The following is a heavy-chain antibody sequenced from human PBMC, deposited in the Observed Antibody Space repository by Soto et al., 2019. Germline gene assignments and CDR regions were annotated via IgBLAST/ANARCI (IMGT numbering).Heavy chain of an antibody. CDR3: ARSIGGSSYYPPDY. CDR2: MANDGSYQ. J-gene: IGHJ4*02. Sequence: QVQLVESGGGVVQPGGSLRLSCATSGFIFSTYGMQWVRQSPGEGLEWVAVMANDGSYQYYADSVKGRFTISRDNSKNTLYPQMDSLRREDTAVYYCARSIGGSSYYPPDYWGQGTRVTVSS. V-gene: IGHV3-30*03. D-gene: IGHD2-15*01. CDR1: GFIFSTYG.